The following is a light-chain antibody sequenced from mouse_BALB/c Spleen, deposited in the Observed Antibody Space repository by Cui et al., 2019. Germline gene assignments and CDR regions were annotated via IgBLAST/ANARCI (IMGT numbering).Light chain of an antibody. Sequence: SIVMTQNPTFLLVSAGDRVTITCKASQSVSNDVAWYQQKPGQSPKLLIYYATNRYTGVPDRFTGSGYGTDFTLTISTVQAEDMAVYFCQQDYSSPWTFGGGTKLEIK. J-gene: IGKJ1*01. CDR2: YAT. CDR3: QQDYSSPWT. CDR1: QSVSND. V-gene: IGKV6-32*01.